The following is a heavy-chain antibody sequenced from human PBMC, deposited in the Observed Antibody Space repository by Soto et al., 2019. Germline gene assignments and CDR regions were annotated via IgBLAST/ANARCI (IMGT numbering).Heavy chain of an antibody. D-gene: IGHD2-8*01. CDR3: AKNGQPPYYYYGMDV. J-gene: IGHJ6*02. V-gene: IGHV1-18*01. Sequence: ASVKVSCKTSGYTFSRCGISWVRQAPGQGLEWMGWISGYNGDTNYAQKVQGRVTMTIDTSTYTAYMELRSLTSDDTAIYYCAKNGQPPYYYYGMDVWGQGTTVTVSS. CDR2: ISGYNGDT. CDR1: GYTFSRCG.